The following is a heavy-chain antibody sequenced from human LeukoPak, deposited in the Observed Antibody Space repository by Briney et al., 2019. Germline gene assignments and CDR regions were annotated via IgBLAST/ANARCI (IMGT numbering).Heavy chain of an antibody. CDR2: ISGSGGST. V-gene: IGHV3-23*01. D-gene: IGHD3-22*01. CDR3: AKDQWHPQPITMTLSL. J-gene: IGHJ4*02. Sequence: QAGGSLRLSCAASGFTFSSYAMSWVRQAPGKGLEWVSAISGSGGSTYYADSVKGRFTISRDNSKNTLYLQMNSLRAEDTAVYYCAKDQWHPQPITMTLSLWGQGTLVTVSS. CDR1: GFTFSSYA.